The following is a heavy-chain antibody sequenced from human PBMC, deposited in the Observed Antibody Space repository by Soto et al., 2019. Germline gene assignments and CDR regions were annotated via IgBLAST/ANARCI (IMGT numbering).Heavy chain of an antibody. J-gene: IGHJ5*02. CDR2: IYYSGST. CDR1: GGSISSGDYY. CDR3: ARGIPGDSSGYYLS. V-gene: IGHV4-30-4*01. Sequence: PSETLSLTCTVSGGSISSGDYYCSWIRQPPGKGLEWIGYIYYSGSTYYNPSLKSRVTISVDTSKNQFFLKLSSVTAAATDVYYCARGIPGDSSGYYLSWGPGALVTVSS. D-gene: IGHD3-22*01.